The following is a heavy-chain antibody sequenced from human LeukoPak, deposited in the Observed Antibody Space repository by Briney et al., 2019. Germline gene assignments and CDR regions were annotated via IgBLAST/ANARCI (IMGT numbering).Heavy chain of an antibody. V-gene: IGHV3-23*01. CDR2: ISGSGGST. Sequence: GGSLRLSCAASGFTFSRYAMSWVRQAPGKGLEWVSAISGSGGSTYYADSVKGRFTISRDNSKNTLYLQMNGLRAEDTAVYYCAKGLNWKGYYFDYWGQGTLVTVSS. CDR1: GFTFSRYA. D-gene: IGHD1-20*01. CDR3: AKGLNWKGYYFDY. J-gene: IGHJ4*02.